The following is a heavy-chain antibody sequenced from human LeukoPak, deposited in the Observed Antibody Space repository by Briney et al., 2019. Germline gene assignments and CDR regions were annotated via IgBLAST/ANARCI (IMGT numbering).Heavy chain of an antibody. CDR3: ARRYCTSTSCYGNTFYFDY. CDR1: GFTFSSYA. V-gene: IGHV3-64*01. Sequence: SGEPPRLSCAASGFTFSSYAMHWVRQAPGKGLEYVSAITSDGARTYYANSVKGKFTISRDNSKNTLYLQMGGLRAEDMAVYYCARRYCTSTSCYGNTFYFDYWGQGTLVTVSS. J-gene: IGHJ4*02. CDR2: ITSDGART. D-gene: IGHD2-2*01.